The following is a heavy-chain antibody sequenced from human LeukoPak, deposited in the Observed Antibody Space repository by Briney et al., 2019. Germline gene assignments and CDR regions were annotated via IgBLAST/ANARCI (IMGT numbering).Heavy chain of an antibody. D-gene: IGHD6-13*01. CDR3: AWLPQLIASAGTSNYLDT. CDR1: GYTVTDYH. J-gene: IGHJ5*02. V-gene: IGHV1-2*02. Sequence: ASVKVSCTASGYTVTDYHLHWVRQAPGQGLEWMGWINPNSGGTNYAQKFRGRVTMTRDTSISIAYTELTSLRSDDAAVYYCAWLPQLIASAGTSNYLDTWGQGTLVTVSS. CDR2: INPNSGGT.